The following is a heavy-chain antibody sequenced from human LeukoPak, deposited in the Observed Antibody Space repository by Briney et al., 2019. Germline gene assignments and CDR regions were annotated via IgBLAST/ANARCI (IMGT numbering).Heavy chain of an antibody. CDR2: IPHSGTS. CDR3: ARIKGVGAIYFDD. Sequence: SETLSLTCTVSGDSITSNFWTWIRQPPGKGLDLIGFIPHSGTSSYSPSLQIRVTMSVDPSKNQFSLNLSSVTAADTALYYCARIKGVGAIYFDDWGQGTLVTVSS. J-gene: IGHJ4*02. V-gene: IGHV4-59*01. D-gene: IGHD1-26*01. CDR1: GDSITSNF.